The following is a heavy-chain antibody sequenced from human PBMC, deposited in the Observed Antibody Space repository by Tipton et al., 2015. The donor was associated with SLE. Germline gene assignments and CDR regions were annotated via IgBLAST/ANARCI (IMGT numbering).Heavy chain of an antibody. CDR3: TRVGRYYDFWSGYDY. V-gene: IGHV3-49*04. Sequence: SLRLSCTASGFTFGDYAMSWVRQAPGKGLEWVGFIRSKAYGGTTEYAASVKGRFTISRDDSKSIAYLQMNSLKTEDTAVYYCTRVGRYYDFWSGYDYWGQGTLVTVSS. J-gene: IGHJ4*02. CDR2: IRSKAYGGTT. D-gene: IGHD3-3*01. CDR1: GFTFGDYA.